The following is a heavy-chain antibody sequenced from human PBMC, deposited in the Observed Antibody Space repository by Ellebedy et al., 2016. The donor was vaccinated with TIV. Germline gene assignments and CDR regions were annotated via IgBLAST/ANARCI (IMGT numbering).Heavy chain of an antibody. CDR3: AHSEMATPPPRPLYGMDV. D-gene: IGHD5-24*01. CDR2: IYWDDDK. J-gene: IGHJ6*02. Sequence: SGPTLVTPTQTLTLTCTFSGFSLTTSGVGVGWIRQPQGKALEWLALIYWDDDKRYSPSLKSRLTITKDTSKNQVVLTMTNMDPVNTATYYCAHSEMATPPPRPLYGMDVWGQGTTVTVSS. V-gene: IGHV2-5*02. CDR1: GFSLTTSGVG.